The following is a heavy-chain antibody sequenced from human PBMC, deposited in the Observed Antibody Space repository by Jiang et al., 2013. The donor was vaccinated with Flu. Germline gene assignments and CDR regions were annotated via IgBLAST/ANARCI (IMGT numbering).Heavy chain of an antibody. J-gene: IGHJ4*02. V-gene: IGHV4-31*03. CDR1: GGSMSSGDYY. CDR2: IYHSGSA. D-gene: IGHD3-16*02. CDR3: ATYTELSAFDY. Sequence: GPGLVKPSQTLSLTCTVSGGSMSSGDYYWSWIRQHPGKDLEWIGYIYHSGSALYNPSLKNRVSISVDTSKSQFSLKLNSVTATDTAVYYCATYTELSAFDYWGQGILVTVSS.